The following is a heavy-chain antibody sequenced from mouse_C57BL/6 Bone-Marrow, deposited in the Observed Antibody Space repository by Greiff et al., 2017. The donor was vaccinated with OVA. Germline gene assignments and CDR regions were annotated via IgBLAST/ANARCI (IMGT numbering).Heavy chain of an antibody. D-gene: IGHD1-1*01. CDR2: ISSGGSYT. Sequence: EVKVVESGGDLVKPGGSLKLSCAASGFTFSSYGMSWVRQTPDKRLEWVATISSGGSYTYYPDSVKGRFTISRDNAQNTLYLQMSSLKSEDTAMYYCARQRDYGSSPYYLDYWGQGTTLTVSS. J-gene: IGHJ2*01. V-gene: IGHV5-6*01. CDR3: ARQRDYGSSPYYLDY. CDR1: GFTFSSYG.